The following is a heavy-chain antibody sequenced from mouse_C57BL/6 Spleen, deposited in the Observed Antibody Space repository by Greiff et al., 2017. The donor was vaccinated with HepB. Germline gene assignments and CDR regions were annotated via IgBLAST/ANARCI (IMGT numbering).Heavy chain of an antibody. CDR3: ARRRYGYYYAMDY. J-gene: IGHJ4*01. CDR1: GYTFTDHT. D-gene: IGHD2-2*01. CDR2: IYPRDGST. Sequence: VKLQESDAELVKPGASVKISCKVSGYTFTDHTIHWMKQRPEQGLEWIGYIYPRDGSTKYNEKFKGKATLTADKSSSTAYMQLNSLTSEDSAVYFCARRRYGYYYAMDYWGQGTSVTVSS. V-gene: IGHV1-78*01.